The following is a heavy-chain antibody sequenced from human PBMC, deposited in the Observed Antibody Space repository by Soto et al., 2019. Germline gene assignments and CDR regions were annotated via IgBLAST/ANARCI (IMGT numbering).Heavy chain of an antibody. D-gene: IGHD1-1*01. CDR1: GFTFSGSA. V-gene: IGHV3-73*02. CDR2: IRSKANSYAT. CDR3: TTRLYLFGTSGDAFDI. Sequence: EVQLVESGGGLVQPGGSLKLSCAASGFTFSGSAMHWVRQASGTGLEWVGRIRSKANSYATAYAASVKGRFTISRDDSKNTAYLQMNSLKTEDTAVYYCTTRLYLFGTSGDAFDIWGQGTMVTVSS. J-gene: IGHJ3*02.